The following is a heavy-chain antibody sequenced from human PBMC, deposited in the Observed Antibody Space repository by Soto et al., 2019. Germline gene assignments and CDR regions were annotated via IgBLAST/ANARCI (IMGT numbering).Heavy chain of an antibody. CDR2: ISYDGSNK. CDR1: GFTFSSYG. J-gene: IGHJ4*02. V-gene: IGHV3-30*18. CDR3: PKDLSDGGEIDY. D-gene: IGHD4-17*01. Sequence: QVQLVESGGGVVQPGRSLRLSCAASGFTFSSYGMHWVRQAPGKGLEWVAVISYDGSNKYYADSVKGRFTISRDNSKNTQYLQMNSLRAEDTAVYYCPKDLSDGGEIDYWGQGTLVTVSS.